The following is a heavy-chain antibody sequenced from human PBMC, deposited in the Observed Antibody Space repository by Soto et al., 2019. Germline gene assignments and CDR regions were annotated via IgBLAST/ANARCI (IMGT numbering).Heavy chain of an antibody. V-gene: IGHV3-7*01. CDR1: GFMFGTYW. J-gene: IGHJ6*02. D-gene: IGHD3-22*01. CDR3: VRATLSWGHYYFRGLDV. Sequence: GGSLRLSCEASGFMFGTYWMSWVRQAPGKGLEWVANIKHDGNEKYYADSVKGRFTVSRDNVKNFLHLQMSSLRGDDTGVYFCVRATLSWGHYYFRGLDVWGQGTTVTVSS. CDR2: IKHDGNEK.